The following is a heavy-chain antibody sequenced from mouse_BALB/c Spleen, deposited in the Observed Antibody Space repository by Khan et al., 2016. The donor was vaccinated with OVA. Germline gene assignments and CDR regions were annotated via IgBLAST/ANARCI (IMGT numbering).Heavy chain of an antibody. CDR3: AGFGNYVWFAY. D-gene: IGHD2-1*01. Sequence: EVQLQESGPSLVKPSQSLSLTCSVTGDSITSGYWNWIRKFPGNKLEYMGYISYSGSTYYSPSLKSRFSITRDTSKNKYYLQLNSVTTEDSATCYCAGFGNYVWFAYWGQGTLVTVSA. V-gene: IGHV3-8*02. CDR1: GDSITSGY. J-gene: IGHJ3*01. CDR2: ISYSGST.